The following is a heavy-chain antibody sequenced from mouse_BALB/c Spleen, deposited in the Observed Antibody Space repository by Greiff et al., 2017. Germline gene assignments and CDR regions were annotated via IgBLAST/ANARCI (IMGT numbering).Heavy chain of an antibody. J-gene: IGHJ3*01. CDR1: GFTFSSYG. Sequence: EVKLMESGGGLVQPGGSLKLSCAASGFTFSSYGMSWVRQTPDKRLELVATINSNGGSTYYPDSVKGRFTISRDNAKNTLYLQMSSLKSEDTAMYYCARDYRYEAWFAYWGQGTLVTVSA. CDR2: INSNGGST. CDR3: ARDYRYEAWFAY. D-gene: IGHD2-14*01. V-gene: IGHV5-6-3*01.